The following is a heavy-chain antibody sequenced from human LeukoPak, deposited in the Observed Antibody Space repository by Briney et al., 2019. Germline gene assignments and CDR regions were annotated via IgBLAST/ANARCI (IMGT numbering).Heavy chain of an antibody. V-gene: IGHV3-30-3*01. CDR3: ARSIYYYYGSDY. J-gene: IGHJ4*02. Sequence: GRSLRLSCAASGFTFSSYAMHWVRQAPGKGLEWVAVISYDGSNKYYADSVKGRFTISRDNSKNTLYLQMNSLRAEDTAVYYCARSIYYYYGSDYWGQGTLVTVSS. D-gene: IGHD3-22*01. CDR1: GFTFSSYA. CDR2: ISYDGSNK.